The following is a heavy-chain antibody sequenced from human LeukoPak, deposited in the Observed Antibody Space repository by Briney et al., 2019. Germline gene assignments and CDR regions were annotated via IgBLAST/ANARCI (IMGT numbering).Heavy chain of an antibody. CDR1: GFTFSTFW. V-gene: IGHV3-7*01. Sequence: GGSLRLSCAASGFTFSTFWMSWVRQAPGKGLECVANIKEHGGETYYLDSVRGRFTISRDNAKNSLYLQMNSLRAEDTAVYYCAKQNDFWSGYYFDYWGQGTLVTVSS. J-gene: IGHJ4*02. CDR3: AKQNDFWSGYYFDY. D-gene: IGHD3-3*01. CDR2: IKEHGGET.